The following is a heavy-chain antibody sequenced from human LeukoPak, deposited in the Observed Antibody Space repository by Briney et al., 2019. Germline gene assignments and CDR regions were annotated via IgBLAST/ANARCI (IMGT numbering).Heavy chain of an antibody. D-gene: IGHD4-17*01. V-gene: IGHV3-21*01. CDR2: ISSSSSYI. CDR1: GFTFSNYW. Sequence: PGGSLRLSCKGSGFTFSNYWMGWVRQAPGKGLEWVSSISSSSSYIYYADSVKGRFTIPRDNAKNSLYLQMNSLRAEDTAVYYCATTLMTTQPYYFDYWGQGTLVTVSS. CDR3: ATTLMTTQPYYFDY. J-gene: IGHJ4*02.